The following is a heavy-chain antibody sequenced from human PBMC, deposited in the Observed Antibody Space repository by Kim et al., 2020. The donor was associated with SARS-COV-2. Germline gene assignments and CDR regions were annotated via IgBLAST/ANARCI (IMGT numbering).Heavy chain of an antibody. CDR3: AKVHVVATQISPGYDY. Sequence: GGSLRLSCVASGFSFNFYAMSWVRQAPGKGLEWVSTIGNSDANTYYADSVKGRFAISRDNSNNTLYLAMNNLRAEDSALYFCAKVHVVATQISPGYDYWGPEALVTGSA. CDR1: GFSFNFYA. J-gene: IGHJ4*02. V-gene: IGHV3-23*01. CDR2: IGNSDANT. D-gene: IGHD5-12*01.